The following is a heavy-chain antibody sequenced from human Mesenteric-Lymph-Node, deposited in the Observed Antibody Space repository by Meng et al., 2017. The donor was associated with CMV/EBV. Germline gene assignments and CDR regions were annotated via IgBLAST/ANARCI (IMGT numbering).Heavy chain of an antibody. V-gene: IGHV3-74*01. CDR1: EFTFSTYW. Sequence: SFAASEFTFSTYWMHWVRQAPGKGLEWLSRVSTDGSNTIYADSVKGRFTISRDNAKNTLFLQMNSLRAEDTAVYYCSRSTSLGSYFVGWGQGTLVTVSS. D-gene: IGHD3-10*01. J-gene: IGHJ4*02. CDR3: SRSTSLGSYFVG. CDR2: VSTDGSNT.